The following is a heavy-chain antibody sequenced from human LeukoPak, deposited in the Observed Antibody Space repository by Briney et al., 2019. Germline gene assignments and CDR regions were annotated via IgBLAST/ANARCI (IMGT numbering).Heavy chain of an antibody. Sequence: GGSLRLSCAASGFTFSNYWMGWVRQAPGKGLEWVANVNQDGSEKFYVDSVKGRFTISRDNAKNSLYLQMNSLRAEDTAVYYCAEGTTAWGQGTLVTVSS. CDR3: AEGTTA. J-gene: IGHJ5*02. CDR1: GFTFSNYW. V-gene: IGHV3-7*01. CDR2: VNQDGSEK. D-gene: IGHD2/OR15-2a*01.